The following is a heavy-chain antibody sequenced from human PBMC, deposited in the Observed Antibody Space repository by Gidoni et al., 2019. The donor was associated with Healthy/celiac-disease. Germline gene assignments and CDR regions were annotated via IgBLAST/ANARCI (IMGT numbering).Heavy chain of an antibody. CDR3: AKITIFGVVMTPLPYFDY. J-gene: IGHJ4*02. V-gene: IGHV3-23*01. D-gene: IGHD3-3*01. CDR1: GFTFSSYA. Sequence: EVQLLESGGGLVQPGGSLRLSCAASGFTFSSYAMSWVRQAPGKGLEWVSAIRGSGGSTYYADSVKGRFTISRDNSKNTLYLQMNSLRAEDTAVYYCAKITIFGVVMTPLPYFDYWGQGTLVTVSS. CDR2: IRGSGGST.